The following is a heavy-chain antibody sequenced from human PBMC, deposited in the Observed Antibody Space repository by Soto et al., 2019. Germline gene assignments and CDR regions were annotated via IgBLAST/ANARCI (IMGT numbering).Heavy chain of an antibody. D-gene: IGHD4-17*01. J-gene: IGHJ6*02. CDR2: IYSGGST. CDR1: GFTVSSNY. V-gene: IGHV3-53*01. Sequence: EVQLVESGGGLIQPGGSLRLSCAASGFTVSSNYMSWVRQAPGKGLEWVSVIYSGGSTYYADSVKGRFTISRDNSNNTLYLQMNGLRDEDTAVYYCAYTSDYGDYYYGMDVWGQGTTVTVS. CDR3: AYTSDYGDYYYGMDV.